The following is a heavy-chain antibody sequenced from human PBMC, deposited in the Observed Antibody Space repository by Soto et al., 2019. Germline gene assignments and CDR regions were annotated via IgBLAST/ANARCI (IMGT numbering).Heavy chain of an antibody. CDR3: ARDPDLMATIDYFDY. D-gene: IGHD5-12*01. CDR2: ISYDGSNK. Sequence: VQLLESGGDLIQPGGSLRLSCVASGITFGSRAMSWVRQAPGKGLEWVAVISYDGSNKYYADSVKGRFTISRDNSKNTLYLQMNSLRAEDTAVYYCARDPDLMATIDYFDYWGQGTLVTVSS. V-gene: IGHV3-30-3*01. CDR1: GITFGSRA. J-gene: IGHJ4*02.